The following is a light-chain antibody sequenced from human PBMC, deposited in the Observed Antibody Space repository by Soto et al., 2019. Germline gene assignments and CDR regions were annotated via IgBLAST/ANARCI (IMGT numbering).Light chain of an antibody. V-gene: IGKV1-5*03. Sequence: DLQMTQSPSTLSASVGDRVTITCRASQSISTYLAWYQQKPGKAPNLLIYKASNLQSGVPARFSGSGSGTEFTLTISSLQPDDFATYFCQQYNPSPTWTFGQGTKVEIK. J-gene: IGKJ1*01. CDR3: QQYNPSPTWT. CDR1: QSISTY. CDR2: KAS.